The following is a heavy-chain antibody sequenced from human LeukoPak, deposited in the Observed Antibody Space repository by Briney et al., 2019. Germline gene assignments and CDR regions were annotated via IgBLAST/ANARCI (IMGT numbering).Heavy chain of an antibody. V-gene: IGHV3-30*18. Sequence: GRSLRLSCVASGFSFSGYGIHWVRQAPGKRLEWVAVISYDGSNKYYADSVKGRFTVSRDNSKNTLYLQMNSLRTEDTAVYYCANALDDFGGGWGQGTLVTVSS. J-gene: IGHJ4*02. CDR1: GFSFSGYG. D-gene: IGHD4-23*01. CDR3: ANALDDFGGG. CDR2: ISYDGSNK.